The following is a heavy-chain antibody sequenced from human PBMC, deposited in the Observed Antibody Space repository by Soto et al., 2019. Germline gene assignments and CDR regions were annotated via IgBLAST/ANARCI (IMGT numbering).Heavy chain of an antibody. CDR3: AASGSYYRAFFDY. D-gene: IGHD3-10*01. CDR1: GFTVSSNY. V-gene: IGHV3-53*01. CDR2: IYSGGST. J-gene: IGHJ4*02. Sequence: EVQLVESGGGLIQPGGSLRLSCAASGFTVSSNYMSWVRQAPGKGLEWVSVIYSGGSTYYADSVKGRFTISRDNSKNTLYLQMTSLRAEDTAVYYCAASGSYYRAFFDYWGQGTLVTVSS.